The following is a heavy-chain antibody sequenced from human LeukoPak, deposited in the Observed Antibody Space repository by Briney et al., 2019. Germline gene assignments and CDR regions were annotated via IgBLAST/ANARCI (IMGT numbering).Heavy chain of an antibody. CDR1: GYTFTSYD. V-gene: IGHV1-8*01. CDR3: AILGYCSGGSCYSHYYGMDV. J-gene: IGHJ6*02. Sequence: GASVKVSCKASGYTFTSYDINWVRQATGQGLEWMGWMNPNSGNTGYAQKFQGRVTMTRNTSISTAYMELSSLRSEDTAVYYCAILGYCSGGSCYSHYYGMDVWDQGTTVTVSS. D-gene: IGHD2-15*01. CDR2: MNPNSGNT.